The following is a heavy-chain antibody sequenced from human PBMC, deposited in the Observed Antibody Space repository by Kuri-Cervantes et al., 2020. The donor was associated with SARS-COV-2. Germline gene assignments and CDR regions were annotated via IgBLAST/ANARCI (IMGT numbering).Heavy chain of an antibody. CDR1: GGSFSGYY. J-gene: IGHJ4*02. CDR2: IYHSGST. CDR3: ARHTSPITMVRGVNLGPYYFDY. D-gene: IGHD3-10*01. V-gene: IGHV4-34*01. Sequence: SETLSLTCAVYGGSFSGYYWGWIRQPPGKGLEWIGSIYHSGSTYYNPSLKSRVTISVDTSKNQFSLKLSSVTAADTAVYYCARHTSPITMVRGVNLGPYYFDYWGQGTLVTVSS.